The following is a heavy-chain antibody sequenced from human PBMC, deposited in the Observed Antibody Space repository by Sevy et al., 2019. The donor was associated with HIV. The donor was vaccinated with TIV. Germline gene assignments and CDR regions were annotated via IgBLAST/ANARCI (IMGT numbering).Heavy chain of an antibody. V-gene: IGHV3-7*01. CDR1: GFTVSKYW. J-gene: IGHJ4*02. D-gene: IGHD1-7*01. CDR3: ARDDGNYYFHY. Sequence: GGSLSLSCAASGFTVSKYWMGWVRQAPGKGLEWVANIKQDAGQKYYVDSVKGRFTISRDNAKNSLYLQMNSLRAEDTAVYFCARDDGNYYFHYWGQGTLVTVSS. CDR2: IKQDAGQK.